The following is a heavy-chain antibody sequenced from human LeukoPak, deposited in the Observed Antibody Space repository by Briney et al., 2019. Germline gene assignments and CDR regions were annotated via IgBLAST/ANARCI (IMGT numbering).Heavy chain of an antibody. CDR3: AKVLIPRICSSTSCYEGHIDY. V-gene: IGHV3-23*01. CDR1: GFTFSSYA. J-gene: IGHJ4*02. D-gene: IGHD2-2*01. Sequence: GGSLRLSCAASGFTFSSYAMSWVRQAPGKGLEWVSAISGSGGSTYYADSVKGRFTISRDNSKNTLYLQMNSLRAEDTAVYYCAKVLIPRICSSTSCYEGHIDYWGQGTLVTVSS. CDR2: ISGSGGST.